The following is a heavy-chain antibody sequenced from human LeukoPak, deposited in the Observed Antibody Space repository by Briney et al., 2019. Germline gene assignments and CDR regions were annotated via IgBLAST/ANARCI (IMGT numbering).Heavy chain of an antibody. J-gene: IGHJ3*02. V-gene: IGHV1-18*01. CDR2: ISAYNGNT. Sequence: GASVKVSCKASGYTFTIYGISWVRQAPGQGLEWMGWISAYNGNTNYAQKFQGRVTMTRNTSISTAYMELSSLRSEDTAVYYCARGRQLRYFDWLRPNDAFDIWGQGTMVTVSS. D-gene: IGHD3-9*01. CDR3: ARGRQLRYFDWLRPNDAFDI. CDR1: GYTFTIYG.